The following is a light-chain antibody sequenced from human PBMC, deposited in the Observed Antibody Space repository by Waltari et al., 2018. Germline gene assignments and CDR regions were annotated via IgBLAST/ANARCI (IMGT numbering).Light chain of an antibody. CDR1: QSISSW. CDR3: QQYYGPPT. V-gene: IGKV1-5*03. Sequence: DIQMTQSHSSLYASVGDKDTITCQASQSISSWLAWYQQKPGKAPKPLIYKASILESGVPSRFSGSGSGTDFTLTLSSLQPEDFAIYYCQQYYGPPTFGQGTKVEIK. CDR2: KAS. J-gene: IGKJ1*01.